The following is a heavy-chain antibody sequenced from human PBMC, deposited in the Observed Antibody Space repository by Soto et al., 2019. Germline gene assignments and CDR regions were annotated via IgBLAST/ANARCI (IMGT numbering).Heavy chain of an antibody. Sequence: QVRLVQSGAEVKEPGDSVRVSCEASGYTFTAYHIHWVRQAPGQGHEWMGWINPKFGDTGYAQDFQGRVSMTSDTSTSTAYMELSRLTSDDTAIYYCARNMDYYYGRGSGNGHGVWGQGTTVTVFS. V-gene: IGHV1-2*02. D-gene: IGHD3-10*02. J-gene: IGHJ6*02. CDR1: GYTFTAYH. CDR3: ARNMDYYYGRGSGNGHGV. CDR2: INPKFGDT.